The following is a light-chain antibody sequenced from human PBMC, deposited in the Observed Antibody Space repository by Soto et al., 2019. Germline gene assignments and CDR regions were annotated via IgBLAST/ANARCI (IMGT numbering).Light chain of an antibody. CDR2: GAS. Sequence: EIVLTQSPGTLSLSPGERATLSCRASQSVSSSYLAWYQQKPGQAPRLLIYGASSRATGIPDRFSGSGSGTDLTLTISRLEPKDFAVYYCQQYGSSPQTFGGGTKVEIK. CDR1: QSVSSSY. CDR3: QQYGSSPQT. V-gene: IGKV3-20*01. J-gene: IGKJ4*01.